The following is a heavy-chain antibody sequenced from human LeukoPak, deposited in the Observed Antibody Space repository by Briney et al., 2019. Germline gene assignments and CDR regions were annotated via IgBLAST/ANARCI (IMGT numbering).Heavy chain of an antibody. CDR2: ISGAEHDA. Sequence: GGSLRLSCAASGFILSDYFMAWIRQSPGKGLERISFISGAEHDARYADSVRGRFTMFRDDGKNALYLQMSSLTAEETAIYYCARELGTSRGFDIWGQGTMVTVSS. V-gene: IGHV3-11*05. CDR1: GFILSDYF. CDR3: ARELGTSRGFDI. D-gene: IGHD2-2*01. J-gene: IGHJ3*02.